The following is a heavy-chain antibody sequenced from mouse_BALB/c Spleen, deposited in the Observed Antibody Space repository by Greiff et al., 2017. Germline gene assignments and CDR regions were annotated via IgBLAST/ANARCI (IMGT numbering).Heavy chain of an antibody. CDR2: IWGDGST. J-gene: IGHJ3*01. V-gene: IGHV2-6-7*01. CDR3: ARDGITTGAWFAY. D-gene: IGHD2-4*01. CDR1: GFSLTGYG. Sequence: VQVVESGPGLVAPSQSLSITCTVSGFSLTGYGVNWVRQPPGKGLEWLGMIWGDGSTDYNSALKSRLSISKDNSKSQVFLKMNSLQTDDTARYYCARDGITTGAWFAYWGQGTLVTVSA.